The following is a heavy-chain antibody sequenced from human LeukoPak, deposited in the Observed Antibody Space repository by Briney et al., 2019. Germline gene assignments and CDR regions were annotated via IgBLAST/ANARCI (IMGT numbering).Heavy chain of an antibody. Sequence: SETLSFTCAVYGGSFSGYYWSWIRQPPGKGLEWIGEINHSGSTNYNPSLKSRVTISVDTYKNQFSLKLSSVTAADTAVYYCARGGVVEILGTLVYYYYYYMDVWGKGTTVTVSS. CDR2: INHSGST. CDR3: ARGGVVEILGTLVYYYYYYMDV. J-gene: IGHJ6*03. CDR1: GGSFSGYY. V-gene: IGHV4-34*01. D-gene: IGHD2/OR15-2a*01.